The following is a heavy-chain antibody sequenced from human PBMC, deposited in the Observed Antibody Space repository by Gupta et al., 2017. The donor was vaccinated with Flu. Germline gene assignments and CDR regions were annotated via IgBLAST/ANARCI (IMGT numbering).Heavy chain of an antibody. V-gene: IGHV3-48*03. CDR2: IGSSGSTT. J-gene: IGHJ4*02. CDR3: VQFQLLEDY. Sequence: NWVHQTPGKGLEWISHIGSSGSTTDYADSVKGRFTHSRDDAKNSLHLQMNGLRAEDTAVYYYVQFQLLEDYWGQGSQVIVSS. D-gene: IGHD1-1*01.